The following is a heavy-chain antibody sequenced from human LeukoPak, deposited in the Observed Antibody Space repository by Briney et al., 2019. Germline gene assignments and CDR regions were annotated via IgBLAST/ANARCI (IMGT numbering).Heavy chain of an antibody. J-gene: IGHJ5*02. CDR1: GYTSINHW. V-gene: IGHV1-46*01. CDR3: ARDNSVGGIAWWFDP. D-gene: IGHD1-26*01. CDR2: INPTGTTT. Sequence: ASVKVSCKASGYTSINHWIHWVRQAPGQGLEWVGLINPTGTTTLYAQKFQGRITLTRDMSATTDYMELSSLTSEDTAVYYCARDNSVGGIAWWFDPWGQGTLVTVSS.